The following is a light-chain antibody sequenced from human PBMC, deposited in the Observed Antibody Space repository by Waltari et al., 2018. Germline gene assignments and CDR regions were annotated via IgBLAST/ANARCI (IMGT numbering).Light chain of an antibody. Sequence: VLTQSPDTLSLSPGERATISCRASQSVSTPFFLWYQQKPGQAPRLLIFATSPRATAIPDRFSGSGFGTDFTLPTSRLEPKDFAFYYCQKYGTLPATFGGGTKVEIK. J-gene: IGKJ4*01. CDR3: QKYGTLPAT. CDR1: QSVSTPF. V-gene: IGKV3-20*01. CDR2: ATS.